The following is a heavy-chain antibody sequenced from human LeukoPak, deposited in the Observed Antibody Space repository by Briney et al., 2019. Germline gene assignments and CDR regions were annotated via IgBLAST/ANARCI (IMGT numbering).Heavy chain of an antibody. J-gene: IGHJ4*02. Sequence: ASVKVSCRVSGDTLTEISIHWVRQTPGKGLEWMGGLHPEDREVIYAQKFQGRVTMTEDSSTDTAYMDLRSLRSEVTAVYYCATAEQLVWGQGTLVTVSS. CDR2: LHPEDREV. V-gene: IGHV1-24*01. CDR1: GDTLTEIS. D-gene: IGHD6-6*01. CDR3: ATAEQLV.